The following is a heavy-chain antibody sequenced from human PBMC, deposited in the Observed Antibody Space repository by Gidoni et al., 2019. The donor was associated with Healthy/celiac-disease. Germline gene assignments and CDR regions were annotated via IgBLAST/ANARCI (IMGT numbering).Heavy chain of an antibody. CDR1: GLPFSSYA. CDR3: AGDSSGASYAFDI. CDR2: ISGSGVST. D-gene: IGHD3-22*01. V-gene: IGHV3-23*01. Sequence: EVQLLESGGGLVQPGGSLRLSCAASGLPFSSYAMSWVRQAPRKGLEWVSAISGSGVSTYYADSVKGRFTISRDNSKNTLYLQMNSLRAEDTAVYYCAGDSSGASYAFDIWGQGTMVTVSS. J-gene: IGHJ3*02.